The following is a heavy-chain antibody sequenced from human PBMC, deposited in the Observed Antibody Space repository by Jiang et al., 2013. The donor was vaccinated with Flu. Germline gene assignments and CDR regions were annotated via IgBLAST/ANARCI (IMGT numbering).Heavy chain of an antibody. CDR2: INAGRDYT. J-gene: IGHJ5*02. CDR3: VRDSPGVTSYGVIMPRWWFDP. D-gene: IGHD3-3*01. CDR1: GYSLADSA. V-gene: IGHV1-3*01. Sequence: GAEVKKPGASVRVSCKASGYSLADSAFRWVRQAPGQRPEWVGWINAGRDYTRYSQKFQGRVTITRDTSASSVYLDLSSLRSDDTAVYYCVRDSPGVTSYGVIMPRWWFDPWGQGTLITVTS.